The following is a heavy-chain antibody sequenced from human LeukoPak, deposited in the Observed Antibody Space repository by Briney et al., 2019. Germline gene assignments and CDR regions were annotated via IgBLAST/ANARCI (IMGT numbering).Heavy chain of an antibody. V-gene: IGHV3-48*01. J-gene: IGHJ4*02. CDR3: ARGRIGTTHED. CDR1: GFTFSSYS. Sequence: GGSLRLSCAGSGFTFSSYSMNWVRQAPGKGLEWVSYISSSSSTIYYADSVKGRFTISRDNAKNSLYLQMNSLRAEDTAVYYCARGRIGTTHEDWGQGTLVTVSS. D-gene: IGHD4-17*01. CDR2: ISSSSSTI.